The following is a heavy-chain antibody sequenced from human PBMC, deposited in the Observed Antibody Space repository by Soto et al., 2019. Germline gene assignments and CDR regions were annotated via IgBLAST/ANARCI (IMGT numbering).Heavy chain of an antibody. CDR3: ARTQGSSTSREIYYYYYYGMEV. CDR2: LSPISDTT. J-gene: IGHJ6*02. Sequence: QVQLVQSGAEVKKPGSSVKVSCKASGGTFSSYAISWVRQAPGQGLEWMGGLSPISDTTTYAQKFQGRVTITADEYTITAYMELSSLSSEDTAVYYCARTQGSSTSREIYYYYYYGMEVWGQGTRVIVSS. D-gene: IGHD2-2*01. V-gene: IGHV1-69*01. CDR1: GGTFSSYA.